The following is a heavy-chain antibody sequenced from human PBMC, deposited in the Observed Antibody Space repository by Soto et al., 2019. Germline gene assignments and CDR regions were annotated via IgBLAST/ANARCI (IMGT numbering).Heavy chain of an antibody. D-gene: IGHD6-6*01. Sequence: QVQLQESGPRLVKPSQTLSLSCAVSGGSIISASYYWNWLRQSPGRGLEWIGHIYSSGSTYYNPSLKSRVAISVDTSNNQFSLKLTSVTAADTAVYFCAREDAARIERWFDAWGQGILVTVSS. V-gene: IGHV4-31*11. J-gene: IGHJ5*02. CDR3: AREDAARIERWFDA. CDR2: IYSSGST. CDR1: GGSIISASYY.